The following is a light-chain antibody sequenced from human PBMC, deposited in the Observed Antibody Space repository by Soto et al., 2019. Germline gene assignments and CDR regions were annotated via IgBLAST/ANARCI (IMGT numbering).Light chain of an antibody. CDR2: DAS. CDR3: HQYDNLPLT. CDR1: QDISNY. Sequence: DIQMTQSPSSLSASVGDRVTITCQASQDISNYLNWYQQKPGKAPKLLIYDASNLETRVPSRFIRSGFCTSYAFTISSLEPADIATYYCHQYDNLPLTFGPGTKVDIK. V-gene: IGKV1-33*01. J-gene: IGKJ3*01.